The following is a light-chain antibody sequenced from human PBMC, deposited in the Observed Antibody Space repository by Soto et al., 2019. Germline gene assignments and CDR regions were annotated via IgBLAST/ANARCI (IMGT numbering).Light chain of an antibody. J-gene: IGLJ1*01. CDR3: CSYAGSYPYV. Sequence: QSALTQTASVSGSPGQSITISCTGTSSDVGGYNFVSWYQQHPGKAPKLIIHEVTNRPSGVSGRFSGSKSGNTAFLTISGLQAEDEADYYCCSYAGSYPYVFGTGTKLTVL. CDR2: EVT. V-gene: IGLV2-14*03. CDR1: SSDVGGYNF.